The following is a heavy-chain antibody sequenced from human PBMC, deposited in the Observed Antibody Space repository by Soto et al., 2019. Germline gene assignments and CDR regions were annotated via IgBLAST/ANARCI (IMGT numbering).Heavy chain of an antibody. CDR3: ARHSGYTYGHFDF. CDR1: GGSITSNTYY. D-gene: IGHD5-18*01. Sequence: SETLSLTCTVSGGSITSNTYYWGWIRQPPGKGLEWIGTIYYSGNTYYNPSLQSRVTISVDTSKNQFSLKLSSVTAADTAVYYCARHSGYTYGHFDFWGQGTLVTVSS. J-gene: IGHJ4*02. CDR2: IYYSGNT. V-gene: IGHV4-39*01.